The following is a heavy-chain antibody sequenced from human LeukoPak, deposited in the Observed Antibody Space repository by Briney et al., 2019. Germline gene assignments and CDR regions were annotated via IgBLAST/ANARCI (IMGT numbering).Heavy chain of an antibody. Sequence: GGSLRLSCAASGFTFSSYAMSWVRQAPGKGLEWVSVISGSGGTTYYADSVKGRFTISRDSSKNTVYLQMNSLRAEDTAVYYCAEGSGSLDYWGQGTLVTVSS. CDR1: GFTFSSYA. J-gene: IGHJ4*02. D-gene: IGHD1-26*01. CDR2: ISGSGGTT. V-gene: IGHV3-23*01. CDR3: AEGSGSLDY.